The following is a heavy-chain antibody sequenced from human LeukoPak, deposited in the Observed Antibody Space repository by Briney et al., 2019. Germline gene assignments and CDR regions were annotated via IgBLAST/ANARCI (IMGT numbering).Heavy chain of an antibody. D-gene: IGHD2-2*01. Sequence: GESLKISCKASGYSFSTYWIGWVRQMPGKGLEWMGVIYPSDSDTRYSPSFQGLVTISADKSISTAYLQWGSLKASDTAMYHCAKASTPIRGFCSTSSCTLFDHWGQGTLVTVSS. CDR2: IYPSDSDT. CDR1: GYSFSTYW. CDR3: AKASTPIRGFCSTSSCTLFDH. J-gene: IGHJ4*02. V-gene: IGHV5-51*01.